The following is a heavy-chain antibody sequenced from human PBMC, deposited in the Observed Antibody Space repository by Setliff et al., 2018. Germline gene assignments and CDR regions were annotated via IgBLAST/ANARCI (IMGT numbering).Heavy chain of an antibody. CDR2: IWDDGGNK. Sequence: GGSLRLSCAASGFTFSNYRMHWVRQAPGKGLEWVAVIWDDGGNKYHADSVEGRFTISRDNSKNTLYLQMNSLRPEDTAVYYCARTCSGSGCYAGLESWGQGTPVTVSS. CDR1: GFTFSNYR. D-gene: IGHD2-15*01. CDR3: ARTCSGSGCYAGLES. J-gene: IGHJ4*02. V-gene: IGHV3-33*08.